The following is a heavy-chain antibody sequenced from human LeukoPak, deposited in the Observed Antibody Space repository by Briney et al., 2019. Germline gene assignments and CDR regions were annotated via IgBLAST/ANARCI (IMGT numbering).Heavy chain of an antibody. J-gene: IGHJ4*02. CDR3: AKQGRVDTAMAFFDY. Sequence: GRSLRLSCAASGFTFDDYAMHWVRQAPGKGLEWVSGISWNSGSIGYAGSVKGRFTISRDNAKNSLYLQMNSLRAEDTTLYYCAKQGRVDTAMAFFDYWGQGTLVTVSS. V-gene: IGHV3-9*01. CDR1: GFTFDDYA. CDR2: ISWNSGSI. D-gene: IGHD5-18*01.